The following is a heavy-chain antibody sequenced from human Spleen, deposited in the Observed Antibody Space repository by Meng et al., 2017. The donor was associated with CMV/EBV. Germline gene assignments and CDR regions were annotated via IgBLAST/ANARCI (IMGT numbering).Heavy chain of an antibody. J-gene: IGHJ4*02. V-gene: IGHV4-34*01. CDR3: AREPDY. Sequence: SETLSLTCAVYGGSFSGYYWSWIRQPPGKGLEWIGEINHSGSTNYNPSLKSRVTISVDTSKNQFSLKLSSVTAADTAVYFCAREPDYWGQGILVTVSS. CDR2: INHSGST. CDR1: GGSFSGYY.